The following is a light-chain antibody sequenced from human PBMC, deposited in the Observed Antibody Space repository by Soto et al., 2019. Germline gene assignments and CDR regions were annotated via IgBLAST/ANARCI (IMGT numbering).Light chain of an antibody. CDR2: DVS. CDR3: SSYTSSSTSYYV. Sequence: QSVLTQPASVSGSPGQSITISCTGTSREVVGYYFVSWYQQHPGKAPKFMIYDVSNRPLGVSNCFSGSKSCNTASLTIFGLQAEDEADYYCSSYTSSSTSYYVFGTGTKVTVL. J-gene: IGLJ1*01. CDR1: SREVVGYYF. V-gene: IGLV2-14*01.